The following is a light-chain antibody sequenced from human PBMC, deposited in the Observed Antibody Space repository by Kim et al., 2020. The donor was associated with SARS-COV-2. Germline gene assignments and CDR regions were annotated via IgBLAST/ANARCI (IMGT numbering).Light chain of an antibody. Sequence: DIQLTQSPSFLSASVGDRVTITCRASQDITSYLAWYQQKPGKAPKLLIYAASTLQSGVPSRFSGSGSGTELTLTISSLQPEDFATYYCQQLSSYPLTFGGGTKVDIK. J-gene: IGKJ4*01. V-gene: IGKV1-9*01. CDR1: QDITSY. CDR3: QQLSSYPLT. CDR2: AAS.